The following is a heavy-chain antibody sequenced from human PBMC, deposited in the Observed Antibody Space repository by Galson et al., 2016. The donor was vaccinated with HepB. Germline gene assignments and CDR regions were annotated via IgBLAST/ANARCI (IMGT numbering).Heavy chain of an antibody. Sequence: QSGAEVKKPGESLKISCQAYGNIFTTYWIAWVRQMPGKGLEWIAIIYPGNSDIRYSPSFKGHVTISADKSISTAYLQWSSLKASDSAMYYCATVDTFYHGMEVWGQGTTVTVYS. J-gene: IGHJ6*02. V-gene: IGHV5-51*01. CDR3: ATVDTFYHGMEV. CDR1: GNIFTTYW. CDR2: IYPGNSDI. D-gene: IGHD5-18*01.